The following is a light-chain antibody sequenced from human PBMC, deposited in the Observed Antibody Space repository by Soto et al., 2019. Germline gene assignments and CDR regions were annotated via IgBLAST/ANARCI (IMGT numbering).Light chain of an antibody. V-gene: IGKV3-15*01. CDR2: GAS. CDR3: QQYYNWPRT. Sequence: EIVMTQSPATLSVFPGERATLSCRASQTVSSNLAWYQQKPGQAPRLLTYGASTRATGIPARFSGSGSGTEFTLTINSLQPEDFAVYYCQQYYNWPRTFGQGTKVDI. CDR1: QTVSSN. J-gene: IGKJ1*01.